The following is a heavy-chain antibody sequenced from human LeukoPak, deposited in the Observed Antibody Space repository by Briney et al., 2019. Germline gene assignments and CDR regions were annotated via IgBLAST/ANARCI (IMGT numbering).Heavy chain of an antibody. CDR2: ISDSSSHI. CDR3: ARVMTTVVLGRYYYHGMHA. CDR1: VLPFSRFG. Sequence: GGSLRLSCAASVLPFSRFGINWARQAPGKGLEWVSTISDSSSHIYYGGSVKGRFTVSRDNDKKLLFLQMNSLRADDTAVYYCARVMTTVVLGRYYYHGMHAWGQATNVTVSS. J-gene: IGHJ6*02. V-gene: IGHV3-21*01. D-gene: IGHD4-23*01.